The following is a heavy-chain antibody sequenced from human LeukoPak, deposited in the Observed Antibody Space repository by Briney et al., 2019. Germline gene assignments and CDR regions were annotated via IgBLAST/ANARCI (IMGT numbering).Heavy chain of an antibody. CDR3: ARDGAQGYSGSYYSDY. CDR1: GFTFSSYG. V-gene: IGHV3-33*01. Sequence: GRSLRLFCAASGFTFSSYGMNWVRQAPGKGLEWVAVIWYDGSNKDYADSVKGRFTISRDNSKNTLYLQMNSLRAEDTAVYYCARDGAQGYSGSYYSDYWGQGTLVTVSS. CDR2: IWYDGSNK. D-gene: IGHD1-26*01. J-gene: IGHJ4*02.